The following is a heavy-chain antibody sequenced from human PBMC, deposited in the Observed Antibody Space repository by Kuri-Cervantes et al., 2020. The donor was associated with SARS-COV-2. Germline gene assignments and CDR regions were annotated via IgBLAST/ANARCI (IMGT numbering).Heavy chain of an antibody. CDR1: GITISNNA. Sequence: SMMISCAASGITISNNAISWVHQAPGKGLEGVAVIWYDGSNKYYADIVKGRFTITRDNSKNTLYLQMNSLRAEDTAVYYCAKDEGVVGAPYYYYGMDVWGQGTTVTVSS. V-gene: IGHV3-33*06. D-gene: IGHD1-26*01. CDR2: IWYDGSNK. J-gene: IGHJ6*02. CDR3: AKDEGVVGAPYYYYGMDV.